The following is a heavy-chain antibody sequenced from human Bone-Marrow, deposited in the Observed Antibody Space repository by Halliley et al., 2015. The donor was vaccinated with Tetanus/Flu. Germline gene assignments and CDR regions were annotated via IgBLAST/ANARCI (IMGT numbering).Heavy chain of an antibody. D-gene: IGHD6-19*01. CDR2: IYHSGST. J-gene: IGHJ2*01. CDR3: ARETYAGSDSGGRWYLDV. CDR1: GASITSTNW. Sequence: TLSLTCAVSGASITSTNWWSWVRQSPGTGLEWIGEIYHSGSTTYNLSLQSRVTILVDEPNNQFSLKLNSMTAADTGVYYCARETYAGSDSGGRWYLDVWGRGALVTVSS. V-gene: IGHV4-4*02.